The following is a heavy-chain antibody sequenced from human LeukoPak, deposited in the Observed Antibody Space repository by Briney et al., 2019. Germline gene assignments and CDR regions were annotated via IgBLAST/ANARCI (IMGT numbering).Heavy chain of an antibody. CDR2: IYYSGTT. J-gene: IGHJ3*02. CDR1: GGSISRPSYY. CDR3: VRQYYDILTGYSDLFDI. V-gene: IGHV4-39*01. Sequence: SETLSLTCTVSGGSISRPSYYWGWIRQSPGKGLEWIGCIYYSGTTQDNPYLMSRVTISVDTSKNQLSLRLTSVTAADTSVYYCVRQYYDILTGYSDLFDIWGQGTKVIVSS. D-gene: IGHD3-9*01.